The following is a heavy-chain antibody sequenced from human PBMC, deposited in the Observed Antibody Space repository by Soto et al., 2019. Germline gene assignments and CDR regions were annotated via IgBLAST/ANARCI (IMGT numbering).Heavy chain of an antibody. CDR1: GFTFSTYT. J-gene: IGHJ5*02. V-gene: IGHV3-21*06. CDR3: ARDLTRGVTHFWFAP. Sequence: GGSLRLSCAASGFTFSTYTMNWVRQAPGKGLEWVSSISTSSTYIYYADSVKGRFTISRDNAKNSLYLQMNSLRAEDTAVYYCARDLTRGVTHFWFAPWGQGTLVTVSS. D-gene: IGHD3-10*01. CDR2: ISTSSTYI.